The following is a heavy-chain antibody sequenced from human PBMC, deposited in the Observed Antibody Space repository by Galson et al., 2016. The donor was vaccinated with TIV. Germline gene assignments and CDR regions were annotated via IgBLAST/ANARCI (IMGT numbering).Heavy chain of an antibody. CDR3: ARHANYFDSSCFPPYWHFDL. CDR2: IYYSGGT. Sequence: SETLSLTCTVSGVSISSSTYYWGWIRQPPGRGLEWIGTIYYSGGTYYNPSLKSRVTISVATSKNQFSLRLRSVTAADTAVYYCARHANYFDSSCFPPYWHFDLWGRGTLVTVSS. CDR1: GVSISSSTYY. J-gene: IGHJ2*01. V-gene: IGHV4-39*01. D-gene: IGHD3-22*01.